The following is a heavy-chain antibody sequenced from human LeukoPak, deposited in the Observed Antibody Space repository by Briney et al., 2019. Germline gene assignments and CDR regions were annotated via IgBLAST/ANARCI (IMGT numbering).Heavy chain of an antibody. Sequence: SETLSLTCSVSGGSISSHYWSWVRQSPGKGLEWLGYVFNGGSTNYNPSLKSRVTMSLDTSRDQFSLRLSSVTAADTAIYYCATRPAGSTWYGVFDYWSQGTLVTVSS. J-gene: IGHJ4*02. CDR2: VFNGGST. V-gene: IGHV4-59*11. D-gene: IGHD6-13*01. CDR1: GGSISSHY. CDR3: ATRPAGSTWYGVFDY.